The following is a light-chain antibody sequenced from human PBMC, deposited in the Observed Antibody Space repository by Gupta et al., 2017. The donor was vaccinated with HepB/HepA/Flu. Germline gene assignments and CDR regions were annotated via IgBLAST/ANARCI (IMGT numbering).Light chain of an antibody. CDR3: GADAGSSTSV. V-gene: IGLV2-23*02. J-gene: IGLJ3*02. Sequence: SALTQPASVSGSPGQSITISCTGTSRDVGAFNLASWYQQHPAKPHNLVIYDVSKRPAEISTRFSGSKSGNTASLTISGRPEEDEGDYYSGADAGSSTSVFGGGTRLTVL. CDR2: DVS. CDR1: SRDVGAFNL.